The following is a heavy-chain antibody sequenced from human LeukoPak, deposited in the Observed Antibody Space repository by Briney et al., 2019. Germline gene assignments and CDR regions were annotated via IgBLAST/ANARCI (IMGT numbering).Heavy chain of an antibody. Sequence: ASVKVSCKASGYTFTSYAMHWVRQAPGQRLEWMGWINAGNGNTKYSQEFQGRVTITRDTSASTAYMELRSLRSDDTAVYYCARVPRGSYYYYMDVWGKGTTVTVSS. V-gene: IGHV1-3*01. CDR3: ARVPRGSYYYYMDV. J-gene: IGHJ6*03. CDR1: GYTFTSYA. CDR2: INAGNGNT.